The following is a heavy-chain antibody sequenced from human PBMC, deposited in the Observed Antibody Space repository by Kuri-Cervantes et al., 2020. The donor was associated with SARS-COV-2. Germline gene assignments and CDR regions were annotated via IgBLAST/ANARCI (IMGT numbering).Heavy chain of an antibody. J-gene: IGHJ2*01. Sequence: GESLKISCAASGFTFSSYSMNWVRQAPGKGLEWVSSISSSSGSIYYADSVRGRFTISRDNAKNSLYLQMNSLRAEDTAVYYCARVFYDFWSGCPHWYFDLWGRGTLVTVSS. V-gene: IGHV3-21*01. CDR2: ISSSSGSI. CDR1: GFTFSSYS. D-gene: IGHD3-3*01. CDR3: ARVFYDFWSGCPHWYFDL.